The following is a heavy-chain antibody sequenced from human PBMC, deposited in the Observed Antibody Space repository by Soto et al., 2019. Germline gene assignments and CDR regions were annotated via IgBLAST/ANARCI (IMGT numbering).Heavy chain of an antibody. J-gene: IGHJ4*02. CDR3: VRRVSGNYDY. D-gene: IGHD1-7*01. CDR1: GFTFSSYD. V-gene: IGHV3-64*01. CDR2: ISSNGGTT. Sequence: EVQLAESGGGMVQPGGSLRLSCVASGFTFSSYDMHWVRQAPGKGLEYVSSISSNGGTTYYGYSVKGRFTISRDNSKNTLYLQMGSLRAEDMAVYYCVRRVSGNYDYWGQGPLVTVSS.